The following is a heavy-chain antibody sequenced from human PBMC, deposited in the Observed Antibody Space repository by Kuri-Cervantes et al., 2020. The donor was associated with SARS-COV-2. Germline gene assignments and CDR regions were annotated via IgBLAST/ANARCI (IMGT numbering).Heavy chain of an antibody. V-gene: IGHV4-38-2*01. J-gene: IGHJ4*02. CDR2: ISHSGST. CDR1: GYSISSGYY. Sequence: GSLRLSCAVSGYSISSGYYWGWSRQPPGKGLEWIGSISHSGSTYYNPSLKSRVTISVDTSKNQFSLKLSSVTAADTAVYYCATYDLQYGYYFDYWGQGTLVTVSS. CDR3: ATYDLQYGYYFDY. D-gene: IGHD4-11*01.